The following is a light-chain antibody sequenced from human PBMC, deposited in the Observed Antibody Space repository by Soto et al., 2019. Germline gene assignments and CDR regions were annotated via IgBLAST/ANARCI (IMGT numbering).Light chain of an antibody. J-gene: IGKJ4*02. CDR2: DAS. Sequence: DIQMTQSPSSLSASIGDRVTITCRASQGINKWVAWYQQKPGKATKLLLYDASSVQSGVPPRFSSSGSGTKFTLTIRSLLHADVATYYCRQYCNYSPRTFGEGTKVDI. CDR1: QGINKW. CDR3: RQYCNYSPRT. V-gene: IGKV1-5*01.